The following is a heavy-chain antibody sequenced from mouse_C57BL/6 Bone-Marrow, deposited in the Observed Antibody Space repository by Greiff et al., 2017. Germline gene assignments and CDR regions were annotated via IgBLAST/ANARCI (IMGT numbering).Heavy chain of an antibody. Sequence: EVQGVESGGGLVKPGGSLKLSCAASGFTFSDYGMHWVRQAPEKGLEWVAYISSGSSTIYYADTVKGRFTISRDNAKNTLFLQMTSLRSEDTAMYYCARPIYDGYRGCAYWGQGGLVTVTA. J-gene: IGHJ3*01. V-gene: IGHV5-17*01. CDR3: ARPIYDGYRGCAY. CDR1: GFTFSDYG. CDR2: ISSGSSTI. D-gene: IGHD2-3*01.